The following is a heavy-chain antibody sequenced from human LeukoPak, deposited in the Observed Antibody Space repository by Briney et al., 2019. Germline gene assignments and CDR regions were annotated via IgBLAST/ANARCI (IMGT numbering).Heavy chain of an antibody. D-gene: IGHD3-3*01. Sequence: PSETLSLTCTVSGGSVSSGSYYWSWIRQPPGKGLEWIGYIYYSGSTNYNPSLKSRVTISVDTSKNQFSLKLSSVTAADTAVYYCARAIRSRITIFGVVPAEFDPWGQGTLVTVSS. CDR1: GGSVSSGSYY. CDR2: IYYSGST. J-gene: IGHJ5*02. CDR3: ARAIRSRITIFGVVPAEFDP. V-gene: IGHV4-61*01.